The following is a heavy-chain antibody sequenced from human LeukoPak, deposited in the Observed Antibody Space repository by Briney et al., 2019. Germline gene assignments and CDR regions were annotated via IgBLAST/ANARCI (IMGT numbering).Heavy chain of an antibody. CDR1: GYKFTSHD. D-gene: IGHD6-13*01. CDR2: MNPNSGNT. Sequence: ASVKVSCKASGYKFTSHDINWVRQATGQGLEWMGWMNPNSGNTGYAQKFQGRVTMTRNTSISTACMELSRLRSDDTAVYYCAREGNSSSWYFSYWGQGTLVTVSS. V-gene: IGHV1-8*01. CDR3: AREGNSSSWYFSY. J-gene: IGHJ4*02.